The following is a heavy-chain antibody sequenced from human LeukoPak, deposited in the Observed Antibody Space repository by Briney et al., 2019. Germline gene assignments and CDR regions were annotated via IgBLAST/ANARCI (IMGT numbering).Heavy chain of an antibody. D-gene: IGHD6-13*01. CDR3: ARFIAAADTIDY. J-gene: IGHJ4*02. Sequence: PSETLSLTCTVSGGSISSYYWSWIRQPPGKGLEWIGSIYYSGSTYYNPSLKSRVTISVDTSKNQFSLKLSSVTAADTAVYYCARFIAAADTIDYWGQGTLVTVSP. CDR1: GGSISSYY. CDR2: IYYSGST. V-gene: IGHV4-39*01.